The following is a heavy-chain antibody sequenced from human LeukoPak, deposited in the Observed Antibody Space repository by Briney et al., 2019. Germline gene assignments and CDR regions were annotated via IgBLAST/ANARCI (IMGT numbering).Heavy chain of an antibody. CDR1: GDSISDFY. CDR3: ARHAGFGSGYYHDAFDI. Sequence: SETLSLTCNVSGDSISDFYWSWVRQPPGKGPEWIGYIYYSGSTNYNPSLKSRVSISIDTSKKHFSLKPTSVTAADTAVYYCARHAGFGSGYYHDAFDIWGQGTMVTVSS. V-gene: IGHV4-59*08. D-gene: IGHD3-22*01. J-gene: IGHJ3*02. CDR2: IYYSGST.